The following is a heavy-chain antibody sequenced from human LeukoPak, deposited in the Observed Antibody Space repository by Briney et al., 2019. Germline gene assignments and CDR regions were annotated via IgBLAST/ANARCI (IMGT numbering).Heavy chain of an antibody. V-gene: IGHV3-23*01. J-gene: IGHJ4*02. CDR2: ISGSGGST. D-gene: IGHD3-22*01. Sequence: GGSLGLSCAASGFTFSSYAMSWVRQAPGKGLEWVSAISGSGGSTYYADSVKGRFTISRDNSKNTLYLQMNSLRAEDTAVYYCAKDRLRSGYYYGGDYWGQGTLVTVSS. CDR3: AKDRLRSGYYYGGDY. CDR1: GFTFSSYA.